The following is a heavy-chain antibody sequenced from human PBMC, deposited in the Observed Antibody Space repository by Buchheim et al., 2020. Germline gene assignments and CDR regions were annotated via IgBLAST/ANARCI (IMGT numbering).Heavy chain of an antibody. CDR2: ISYDGSNK. D-gene: IGHD6-19*01. J-gene: IGHJ2*01. CDR3: AKQYSSGWYHWYFDL. CDR1: GFTFSSYG. Sequence: QVQLVESGGGVVQPGRSLRLSCAASGFTFSSYGMHWVRQAPGKGLEWVAVISYDGSNKYYADSVKGRFTISRDNSKNTLYLQMNSLRAEDTAVYYCAKQYSSGWYHWYFDLWGRGT. V-gene: IGHV3-30*18.